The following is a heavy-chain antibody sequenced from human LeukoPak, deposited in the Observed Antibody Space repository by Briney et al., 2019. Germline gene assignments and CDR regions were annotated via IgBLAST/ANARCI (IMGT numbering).Heavy chain of an antibody. J-gene: IGHJ4*02. CDR2: ISSSGSTI. Sequence: PGGSLRLSCAASGFTFSDYYMSWIRQAPGKGLEWVSYISSSGSTIYYADSVKGRFTISRDNAKNSLYLQMNSLRVDDTGIYYCARDQRGVTGIRDFDYWGQGTRVTVSS. CDR1: GFTFSDYY. V-gene: IGHV3-11*01. CDR3: ARDQRGVTGIRDFDY. D-gene: IGHD2-21*02.